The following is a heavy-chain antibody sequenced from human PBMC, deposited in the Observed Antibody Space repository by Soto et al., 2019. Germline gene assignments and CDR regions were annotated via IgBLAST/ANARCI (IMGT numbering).Heavy chain of an antibody. Sequence: GASVKVSCKASGGTFSSYAISWVRQAPGQGLEWMGGIIPIFGTANYAQKFQGRVTITADKSTSTAYMELSSLRSEDTAVYYCARGSPCGGDCYSGRWFDPWGQGTLVTVS. CDR3: ARGSPCGGDCYSGRWFDP. D-gene: IGHD2-21*02. V-gene: IGHV1-69*06. CDR1: GGTFSSYA. J-gene: IGHJ5*02. CDR2: IIPIFGTA.